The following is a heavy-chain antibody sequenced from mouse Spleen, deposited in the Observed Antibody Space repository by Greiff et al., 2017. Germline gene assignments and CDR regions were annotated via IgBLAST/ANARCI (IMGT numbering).Heavy chain of an antibody. CDR2: ISSGSSTI. V-gene: IGHV5-9*04. D-gene: IGHD2-14*01. Sequence: EVNVVESGGGLVKPGGSLKLSCAASGFTFSSYTMSWVRQTPAKRLEWVATISSGSSTIYYADTVKGRFTISRDNPKNTLFLQMTSLRSEDTAMYYCARTYRYDGNYFDYWGQGTTLTVSS. J-gene: IGHJ2*01. CDR1: GFTFSSYT. CDR3: ARTYRYDGNYFDY.